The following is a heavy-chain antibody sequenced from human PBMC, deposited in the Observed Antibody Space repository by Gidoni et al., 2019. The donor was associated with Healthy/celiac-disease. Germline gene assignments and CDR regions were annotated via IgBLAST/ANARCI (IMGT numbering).Heavy chain of an antibody. CDR1: GGAISSYY. V-gene: IGHV4-59*01. CDR3: ATSRWFGEFVYDY. J-gene: IGHJ4*02. CDR2: IYYSGST. D-gene: IGHD3-10*01. Sequence: QVQLQESGPGLVKPSETLSLTCTVSGGAISSYYWSWIRQPPGKGLEWIAYIYYSGSTNYNPSLKSRVTISVDTSKNQFSLKLSSVTAADTAVYYCATSRWFGEFVYDYWGQGTLVTVSS.